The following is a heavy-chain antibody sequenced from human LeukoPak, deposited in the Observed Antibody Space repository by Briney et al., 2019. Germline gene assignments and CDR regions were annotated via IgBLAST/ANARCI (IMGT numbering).Heavy chain of an antibody. CDR2: MKHDGSEE. CDR1: GFIFETYW. Sequence: GGSLRLSCAASGFIFETYWMNWVRQVPGEGLEWVANMKHDGSEEYYVESVKGRFIISRDNANKLLYLQMNSLRAEDTAIYYCARKAAGWGVLDHWGRGLLVTVSS. D-gene: IGHD3-10*01. V-gene: IGHV3-7*03. CDR3: ARKAAGWGVLDH. J-gene: IGHJ4*02.